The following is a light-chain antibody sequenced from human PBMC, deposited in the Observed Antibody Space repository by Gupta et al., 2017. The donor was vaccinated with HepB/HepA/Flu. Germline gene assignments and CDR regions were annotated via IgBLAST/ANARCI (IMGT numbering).Light chain of an antibody. CDR2: GAS. CDR3: QQYGSSPPWT. J-gene: IGKJ1*01. CDR1: QSVSSSY. Sequence: EIASTLSPGTLSLSPGERATLSCRASQSVSSSYLAWYQQKPGQAPRLLLYGASSRAAGVPDRFSGGGGGTEFTIPISRLVPEDVAVYYCQQYGSSPPWTFGQGTKVEIK. V-gene: IGKV3-20*01.